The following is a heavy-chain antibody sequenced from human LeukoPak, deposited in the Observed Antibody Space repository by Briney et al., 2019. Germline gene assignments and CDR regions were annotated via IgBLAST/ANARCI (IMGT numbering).Heavy chain of an antibody. CDR3: ARGDGSGSGRWFDP. CDR1: GASISSGTYS. J-gene: IGHJ5*02. D-gene: IGHD3-10*01. Sequence: SETLSLTCTVSGASISSGTYSWGWIRQPPGEGLEWIGYIYHTGSTYYNPSLKGRVTISVDRSKNQFSLNLNFVTAADTALYYCARGDGSGSGRWFDPWGQGTLITVSS. V-gene: IGHV4-30-2*01. CDR2: IYHTGST.